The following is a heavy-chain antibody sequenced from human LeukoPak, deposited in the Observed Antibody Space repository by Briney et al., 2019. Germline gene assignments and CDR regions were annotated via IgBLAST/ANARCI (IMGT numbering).Heavy chain of an antibody. CDR3: ARHTAMAVLDY. CDR2: ISSSSSTI. Sequence: GGSLRLSCAASGFTFSSYSMNWVRQAPGKGLEWVSYISSSSSTIYYADSVKGRFTISRDNAKNSLYLQMNSLRAEDTAVYYCARHTAMAVLDYWGQETLVTVS. D-gene: IGHD5-18*01. J-gene: IGHJ4*02. CDR1: GFTFSSYS. V-gene: IGHV3-48*01.